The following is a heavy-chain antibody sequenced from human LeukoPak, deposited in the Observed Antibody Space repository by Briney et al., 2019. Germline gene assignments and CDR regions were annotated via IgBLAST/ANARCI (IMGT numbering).Heavy chain of an antibody. D-gene: IGHD3-22*01. CDR3: ATPRDSSEYGYGMDV. CDR1: GYTLTELS. Sequence: ASVTVSCKVSGYTLTELSMHWVRQAPRKGLEWMGGFDPEDGETIYAQKFQGRVTMTEDTSTDTAYMELSSLRSEDTAVYYCATPRDSSEYGYGMDVWDQGTTVTVSS. V-gene: IGHV1-24*01. CDR2: FDPEDGET. J-gene: IGHJ6*02.